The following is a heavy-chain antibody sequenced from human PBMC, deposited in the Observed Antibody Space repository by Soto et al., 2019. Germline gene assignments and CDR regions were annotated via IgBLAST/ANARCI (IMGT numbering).Heavy chain of an antibody. CDR2: IWYDGSNK. V-gene: IGHV3-33*08. CDR1: GFTFSSYG. D-gene: IGHD3-3*01. CDR3: ARDRLRFLEYWFDP. Sequence: GGSLRLSCAASGFTFSSYGMHWVRQAPGKGLEWVAVIWYDGSNKYYADSVKGRFTISRDNSKNTLYLQMNSLRAEDTAVYYCARDRLRFLEYWFDPWGQGTLVTVSS. J-gene: IGHJ5*02.